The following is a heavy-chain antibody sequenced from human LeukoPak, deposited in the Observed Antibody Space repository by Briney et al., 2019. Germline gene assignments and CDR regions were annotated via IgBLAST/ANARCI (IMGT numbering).Heavy chain of an antibody. V-gene: IGHV3-15*01. D-gene: IGHD3-16*01. CDR1: GXTFSAHY. CDR3: ARANYIWGSFPTALDY. CDR2: IKSKTAGGTT. J-gene: IGHJ4*02. Sequence: GGSLRLSCAASGXTFSAHYMDWVRQAPGQGLEWVGRIKSKTAGGTTNYAAPVKGRFTISRDDSKNTVSLQMNSVKTEDTAVYYCARANYIWGSFPTALDYWGQGTLVTVSS.